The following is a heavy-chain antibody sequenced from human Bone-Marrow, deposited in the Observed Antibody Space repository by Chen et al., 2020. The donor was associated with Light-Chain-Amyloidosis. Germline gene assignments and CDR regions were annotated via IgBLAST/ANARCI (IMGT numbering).Heavy chain of an antibody. CDR2: IMQDGSEK. D-gene: IGHD5-18*01. CDR3: AKMRGYSYGYYFDY. CDR1: GFTFSRYW. Sequence: QVVESGGGLVQPGGSLRLSCAVSGFTFSRYWMSWVRQAPGKGLEWVANIMQDGSEKYYVDSVRGRFTISRDNAKSSLSLQMNSLRAEDTAVYYCAKMRGYSYGYYFDYWGQGTLVTVTS. J-gene: IGHJ4*02. V-gene: IGHV3-7*01.